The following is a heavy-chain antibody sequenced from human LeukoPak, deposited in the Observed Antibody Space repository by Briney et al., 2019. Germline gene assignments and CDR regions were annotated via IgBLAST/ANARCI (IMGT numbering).Heavy chain of an antibody. V-gene: IGHV4-59*01. J-gene: IGHJ4*02. D-gene: IGHD3-3*02. CDR1: GGSISSYY. Sequence: PSETLSLTCTVSGGSISSYYWSWIRQPPGKGLEWIGYIYYSGSTNYNPSLKSRVTISVDTSKNQFSLKLNSVTAADTAVYYCARDRIFGNIIGLWGQGTLVTVSS. CDR3: ARDRIFGNIIGL. CDR2: IYYSGST.